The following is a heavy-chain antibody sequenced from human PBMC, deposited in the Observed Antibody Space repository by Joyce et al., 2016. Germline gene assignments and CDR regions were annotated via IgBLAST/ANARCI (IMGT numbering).Heavy chain of an antibody. V-gene: IGHV3-15*01. CDR3: ATDFSGGF. CDR1: GFTFSNTK. D-gene: IGHD3-10*01. J-gene: IGHJ4*02. Sequence: EMQLVESGGGLVKPGDSLRLSCAASGFTFSNTKMNWVRQAPGKGLAWVGHIKSKSDGGTTVYAAPVKGRFTISRDDSKNTLYLQMNSLKPEDTAIYYCATDFSGGFWGQGTLVTVSS. CDR2: IKSKSDGGTT.